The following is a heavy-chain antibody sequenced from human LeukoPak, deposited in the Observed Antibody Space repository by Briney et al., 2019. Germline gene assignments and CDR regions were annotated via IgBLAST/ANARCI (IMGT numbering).Heavy chain of an antibody. D-gene: IGHD3-10*01. CDR2: INHSGST. CDR1: GGSISSGSYY. Sequence: SETLSLTCTVSGGSISSGSYYWSWIRQPPGKGLEWIGEINHSGSTNYNPSLKSRVTISVDTSKNQFSLKLSSVTAADTAVYYCARDVLLWFGEGENWFDPWGQGTLVTVSS. CDR3: ARDVLLWFGEGENWFDP. V-gene: IGHV4-39*07. J-gene: IGHJ5*02.